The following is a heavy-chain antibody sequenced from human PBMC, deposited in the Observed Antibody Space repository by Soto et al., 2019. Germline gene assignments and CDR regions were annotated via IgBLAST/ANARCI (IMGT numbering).Heavy chain of an antibody. CDR2: INHSGST. Sequence: SETLSLTCAVYGGSFSDYSWTWIRQPPGKGLEWIGEINHSGSTYYNPSLKSRVTISVDTSKNQFSLKLSSVTAADTAVYYCARVVAAAGTTNWFDPWGQGTLVTVSS. J-gene: IGHJ5*02. CDR1: GGSFSDYS. CDR3: ARVVAAAGTTNWFDP. V-gene: IGHV4-34*01. D-gene: IGHD6-13*01.